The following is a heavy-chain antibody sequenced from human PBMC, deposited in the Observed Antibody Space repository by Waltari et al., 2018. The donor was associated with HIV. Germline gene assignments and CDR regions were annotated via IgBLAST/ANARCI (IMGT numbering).Heavy chain of an antibody. CDR1: GYTFTSSS. CDR2: VNTTTGNP. J-gene: IGHJ3*01. CDR3: VRDSGRGRAFDF. V-gene: IGHV7-4-1*02. Sequence: QVQLVQSGSELKKPGASVKISCKASGYTFTSSSINWVRQAPGQGLEWMGWVNTTTGNPMYALGFTGRFVFSLDTSVSTAYLQINGLTAEDTAVYYCVRDSGRGRAFDFWGQGTMVSVSS. D-gene: IGHD6-25*01.